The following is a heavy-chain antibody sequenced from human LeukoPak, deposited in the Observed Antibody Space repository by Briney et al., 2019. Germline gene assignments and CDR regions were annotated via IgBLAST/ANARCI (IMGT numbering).Heavy chain of an antibody. CDR3: ARVLFPSGPTHCFDP. Sequence: VASVKVSCKASGYIFSGHYIQWVRQAPGQGLEWMGWINPAGGGTNNAQKFHGRVTMTTDTSISTLYMELNSLRSDDTAVYYCARVLFPSGPTHCFDPWGQGTLVTVSS. V-gene: IGHV1-2*02. J-gene: IGHJ5*02. CDR2: INPAGGGT. CDR1: GYIFSGHY. D-gene: IGHD2-21*01.